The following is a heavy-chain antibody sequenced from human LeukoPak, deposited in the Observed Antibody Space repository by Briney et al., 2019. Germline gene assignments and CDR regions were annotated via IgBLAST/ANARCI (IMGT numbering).Heavy chain of an antibody. J-gene: IGHJ4*02. V-gene: IGHV3-23*01. CDR2: ISDSDGRT. D-gene: IGHD7-27*01. CDR1: WLIFTTYG. CDR3: AMGTYFDY. Sequence: GGSLRLACAAAWLIFTTYGMTWVRQAPGEGREWVSTISDSDGRTFYADSAKGRFPISRDSSKHTAFLQMKSLRAEDTAIYFCAMGTYFDYWGQGTLVTVS.